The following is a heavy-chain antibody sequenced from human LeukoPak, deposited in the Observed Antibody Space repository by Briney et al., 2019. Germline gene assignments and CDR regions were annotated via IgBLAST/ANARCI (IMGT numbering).Heavy chain of an antibody. CDR2: ISYDGSNK. CDR1: GFTFSSYG. CDR3: ARDLGNFDCSGGSCYSVWFGSYPDY. V-gene: IGHV3-30*03. J-gene: IGHJ4*02. Sequence: GGSLRLSCAASGFTFSSYGMHWVRQAPGKGLEWVAVISYDGSNKYYADSVKGRFTISRDNAKNSLYLQMNSLRAEDTAVYYCARDLGNFDCSGGSCYSVWFGSYPDYWGQGTLVTVSS. D-gene: IGHD2-15*01.